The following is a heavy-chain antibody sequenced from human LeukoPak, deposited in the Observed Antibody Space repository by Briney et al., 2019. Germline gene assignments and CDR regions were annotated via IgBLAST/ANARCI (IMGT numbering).Heavy chain of an antibody. D-gene: IGHD6-6*01. CDR2: MSGSSGST. Sequence: SGGSLRLSCAASGFTFSDYAMTWVRQPPGKGLEWVSAMSGSSGSTYYADSVMGRFTISRDNSKNTLYLEMNSLGAEDTAVYYCAKTDRYRSSPGKESYWFFDLWGRGTLVTVSS. CDR3: AKTDRYRSSPGKESYWFFDL. V-gene: IGHV3-23*01. J-gene: IGHJ2*01. CDR1: GFTFSDYA.